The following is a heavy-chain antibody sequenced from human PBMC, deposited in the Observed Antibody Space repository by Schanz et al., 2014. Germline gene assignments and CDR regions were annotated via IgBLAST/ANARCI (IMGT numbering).Heavy chain of an antibody. CDR2: ISGSGGST. CDR1: GFGFDDYA. D-gene: IGHD3-9*01. J-gene: IGHJ4*02. V-gene: IGHV3-23*01. CDR3: AKDHAGSDILTALGN. Sequence: EVQLLESGGALVQPGGSLRLSRAASGFGFDDYAMTWVRQAPGKGLEWVSGISGSGGSTYDADSVKGRFTISRDNSKNTLYLQMNSLRAEDTAVYYCAKDHAGSDILTALGNWGQGTLVTVSS.